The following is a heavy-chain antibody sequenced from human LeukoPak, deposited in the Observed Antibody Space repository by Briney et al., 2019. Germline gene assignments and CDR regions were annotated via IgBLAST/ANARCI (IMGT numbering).Heavy chain of an antibody. J-gene: IGHJ5*02. Sequence: GGSLRPSCAASGFTFSSYAMSWVRQAPGKGLEWVSAISGSGGSTYYADSVKGRFTISRDNSKNTLYLQMNSLRAEDTAVYYCARDFLELSNWFDPWGQGTLVTVSS. V-gene: IGHV3-23*01. D-gene: IGHD1-7*01. CDR2: ISGSGGST. CDR3: ARDFLELSNWFDP. CDR1: GFTFSSYA.